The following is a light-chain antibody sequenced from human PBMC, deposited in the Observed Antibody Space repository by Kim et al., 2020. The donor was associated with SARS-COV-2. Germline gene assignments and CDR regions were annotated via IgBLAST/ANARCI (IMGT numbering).Light chain of an antibody. J-gene: IGLJ1*01. CDR2: DVS. CDR3: TSYTSRNTYV. CDR1: SSDVGGYNR. V-gene: IGLV2-18*02. Sequence: QSALTQPPSVSGSPGQSVTISCTGTSSDVGGYNRVSWYQQPPGTAPKVMIYDVSNRPSGVPDRFSGSTSGNTASLTISGLQAEDEADYYCTSYTSRNTYVFGTGTKVTVL.